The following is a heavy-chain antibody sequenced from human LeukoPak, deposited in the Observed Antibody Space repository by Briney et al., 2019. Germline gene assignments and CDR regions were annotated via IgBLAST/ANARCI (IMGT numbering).Heavy chain of an antibody. J-gene: IGHJ4*02. CDR3: ARSLWPEDY. CDR1: GFTFSSYW. V-gene: IGHV3-7*01. D-gene: IGHD5-18*01. CDR2: IKQDGSEK. Sequence: PGGSLRLSCAASGFTFSSYWMSWVRQAPGKGLEWVANIKQDGSEKNYVDSVKGRSTISRDNAKTSLYLQMNSLRAEDTAVYYCARSLWPEDYWGQGTLVTVSS.